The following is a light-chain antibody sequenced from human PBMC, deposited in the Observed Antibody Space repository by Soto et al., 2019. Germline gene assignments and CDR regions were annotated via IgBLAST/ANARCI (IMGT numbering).Light chain of an antibody. V-gene: IGLV2-8*01. CDR2: EVT. J-gene: IGLJ3*02. CDR3: TPYIGNDIWV. CDR1: SSDVGAYKY. Sequence: QSVLTQPPSASGSPGQSVTISCTGTSSDVGAYKYVSWYQQYPGKAPKLMIYEVTKRPSGVPDRFSGSKSGNTASLTVSGLQAEDGADYCCTPYIGNDIWVLGRGTKDTAL.